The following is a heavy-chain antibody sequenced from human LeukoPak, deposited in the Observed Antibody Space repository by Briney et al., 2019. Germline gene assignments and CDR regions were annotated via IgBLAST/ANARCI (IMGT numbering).Heavy chain of an antibody. CDR1: GYNFTTYW. D-gene: IGHD4-17*01. CDR3: ARIITTVTPDAFDI. V-gene: IGHV5-51*01. J-gene: IGHJ3*02. Sequence: GESLQISFRGSGYNFTTYWIGSVRRMPGKGLHWMGSIYPGDSYTRYSRSFQGQITISADKSISTAYLQWSSLKASDTAMYYCARIITTVTPDAFDIWGQGTMVTVSS. CDR2: IYPGDSYT.